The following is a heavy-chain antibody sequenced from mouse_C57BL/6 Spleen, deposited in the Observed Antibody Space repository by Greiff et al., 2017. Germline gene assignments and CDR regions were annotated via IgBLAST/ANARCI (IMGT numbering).Heavy chain of an antibody. Sequence: QVQLQQPGAELVMPGASVKLSCKASGYTFTSYWMHWVKQRPGQGLEWIGEIDPSDSYTNYNQKFKGKSTLTVDKSSSTAYMQLSSLTSEDSAVYYCARDSNYEDYFDYWGQGTTLTVSS. CDR1: GYTFTSYW. V-gene: IGHV1-69*01. CDR2: IDPSDSYT. D-gene: IGHD2-5*01. CDR3: ARDSNYEDYFDY. J-gene: IGHJ2*01.